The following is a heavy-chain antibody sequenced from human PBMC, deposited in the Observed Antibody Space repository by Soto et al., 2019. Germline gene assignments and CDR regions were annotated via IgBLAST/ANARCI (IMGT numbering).Heavy chain of an antibody. J-gene: IGHJ4*02. CDR3: ARDLTSVRGS. CDR1: GGTFSRHS. V-gene: IGHV1-69*01. CDR2: IIPIFDAT. Sequence: QVQMVQSGAEVKKPGSSARVSCKDSGGTFSRHSISWVRQAPGQGLEWMGGIIPIFDATQYAQKFQGRLTITADESTTTFHMDLSGLRPEDTAIYYCARDLTSVRGSWGQGTLVTVS. D-gene: IGHD3-10*01.